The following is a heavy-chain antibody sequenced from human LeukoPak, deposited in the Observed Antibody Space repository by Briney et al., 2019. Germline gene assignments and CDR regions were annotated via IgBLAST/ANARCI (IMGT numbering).Heavy chain of an antibody. V-gene: IGHV4-59*08. CDR1: GGSINSYY. D-gene: IGHD3-10*01. Sequence: SETLSLTCTVSGGSINSYYWSWIRQPPGKGLEWIGYIYYSGSTNYNPSLKSRVTISVDTSKNQFSLKLSSVTAADTAVYYCASWVRGVINDWGQGTLVTVSS. CDR3: ASWVRGVIND. J-gene: IGHJ4*02. CDR2: IYYSGST.